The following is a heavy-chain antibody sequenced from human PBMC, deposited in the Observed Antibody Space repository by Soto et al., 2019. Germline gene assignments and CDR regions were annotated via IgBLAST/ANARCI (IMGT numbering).Heavy chain of an antibody. Sequence: QVRLVQSGAEVKKPGSSVKVSCKASGGTFSSYAISWVRQAPGQGLEWMGGIMPIFGTANYAQKIQGRVRMSAHESTSTADMELTTLRSEDTPVYYCARGRYCRGAICSPFYSWGQGTLVTVSS. CDR1: GGTFSSYA. V-gene: IGHV1-69*12. D-gene: IGHD2-15*01. CDR2: IMPIFGTA. J-gene: IGHJ4*02. CDR3: ARGRYCRGAICSPFYS.